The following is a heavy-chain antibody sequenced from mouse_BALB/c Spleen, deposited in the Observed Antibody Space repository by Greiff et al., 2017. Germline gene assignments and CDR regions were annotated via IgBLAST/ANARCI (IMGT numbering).Heavy chain of an antibody. CDR1: GFTFSSYA. D-gene: IGHD3-1*01. J-gene: IGHJ4*01. CDR2: ISSGGST. CDR3: ARGQGYALYAMDY. V-gene: IGHV5-6-5*01. Sequence: EVKVVESGGGLVKPGGSLKLSCAASGFTFSSYAMSWVRQTPEKRLEWVASISSGGSTYYPDSVKGRFTISRDNARNILYLQMSSLRSEDTAMYYCARGQGYALYAMDYWGQGTSVTVSS.